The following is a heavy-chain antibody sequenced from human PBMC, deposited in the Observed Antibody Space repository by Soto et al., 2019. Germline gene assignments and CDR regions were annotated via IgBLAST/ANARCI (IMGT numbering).Heavy chain of an antibody. CDR1: GFTFSSYS. D-gene: IGHD5-12*01. Sequence: GGSLRLSCAASGFTFSSYSMNWVRQAPGKGLEWVSYISSSSSTIYYADSVKGRFTISRDNAKNSLYLQMNSLRAEDTAVYYCARDPGVGGYDSQGYWGQGTLVTVSS. CDR2: ISSSSSTI. V-gene: IGHV3-48*01. J-gene: IGHJ4*02. CDR3: ARDPGVGGYDSQGY.